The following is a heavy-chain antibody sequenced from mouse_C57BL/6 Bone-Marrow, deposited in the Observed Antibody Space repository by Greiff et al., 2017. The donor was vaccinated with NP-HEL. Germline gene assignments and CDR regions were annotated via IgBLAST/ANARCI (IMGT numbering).Heavy chain of an antibody. V-gene: IGHV14-3*01. CDR2: IDPANGNT. CDR3: ALIYYYGFYAMDY. D-gene: IGHD1-1*01. Sequence: EVQLQQSVAELVRPGASVKLSCTASGFNIKNTYMHWVKQRPEQGLEWIGRIDPANGNTKYAPKFQGKATITADPSSNTAYLQLSSLTSEDTAIYYCALIYYYGFYAMDYWGQGTSVTVSS. CDR1: GFNIKNTY. J-gene: IGHJ4*01.